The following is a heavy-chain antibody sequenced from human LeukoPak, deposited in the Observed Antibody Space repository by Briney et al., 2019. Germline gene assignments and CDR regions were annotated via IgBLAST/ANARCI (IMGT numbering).Heavy chain of an antibody. CDR3: ARDERRYYYGSGSSFHTSTITDY. Sequence: GGSLRLSCAASGFIFSSHWMSWVRQAPGKGLEWVASIKEDGSEKSYMDSVKGRFTISRDNAKNSLYLQMNSLRAEDTAVYYCARDERRYYYGSGSSFHTSTITDYWGQGTLVTVSS. J-gene: IGHJ4*02. CDR2: IKEDGSEK. V-gene: IGHV3-7*03. CDR1: GFIFSSHW. D-gene: IGHD3-10*01.